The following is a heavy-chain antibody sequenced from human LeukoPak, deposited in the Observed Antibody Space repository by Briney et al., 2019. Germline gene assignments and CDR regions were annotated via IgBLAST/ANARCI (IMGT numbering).Heavy chain of an antibody. CDR3: ARLGARQMLEY. J-gene: IGHJ4*02. CDR1: GFTFSSYG. V-gene: IGHV3-33*01. CDR2: IWYDGSNK. D-gene: IGHD4-17*01. Sequence: QAGGSLRLSCAASGFTFSSYGMHWVRQAPGKGLEWVAVIWYDGSNKYYADSVKGRFTISRDNSKNTLYLQMNSLRAEDTAVYYCARLGARQMLEYWGQGTLVTVSS.